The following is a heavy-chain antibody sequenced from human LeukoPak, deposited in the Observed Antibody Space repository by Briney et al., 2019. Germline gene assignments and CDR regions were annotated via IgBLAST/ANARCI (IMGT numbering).Heavy chain of an antibody. J-gene: IGHJ4*02. V-gene: IGHV1-24*01. Sequence: ASVKVSCKVSGYTLTELSMHWVRQAPGKGLEWMGGFDPEDGETIYAQKFQGRVTMTEDTSTDTAYMELSSLRSEDTAVYYCATDFRWGYCSSTSCTPPGYWGREPWSPSPQ. CDR1: GYTLTELS. D-gene: IGHD2-2*01. CDR3: ATDFRWGYCSSTSCTPPGY. CDR2: FDPEDGET.